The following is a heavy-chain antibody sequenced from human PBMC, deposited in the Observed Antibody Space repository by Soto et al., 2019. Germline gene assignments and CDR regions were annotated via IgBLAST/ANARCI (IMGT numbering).Heavy chain of an antibody. CDR2: FYYSGST. D-gene: IGHD3-10*01. V-gene: IGHV4-59*01. Sequence: KSSETLSLTCTVSGGSISSYYWSWIRQPPGKGLEWIGYFYYSGSTNYNPSLKSRVTISVDTSKNQFSLKLSSVTAADTAVYYCARAFIMVREKTPSHNYYYYGMDVWGQGTTVTVSS. J-gene: IGHJ6*02. CDR1: GGSISSYY. CDR3: ARAFIMVREKTPSHNYYYYGMDV.